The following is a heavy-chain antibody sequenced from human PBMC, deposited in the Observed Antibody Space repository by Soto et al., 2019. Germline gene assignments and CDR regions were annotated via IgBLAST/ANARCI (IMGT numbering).Heavy chain of an antibody. V-gene: IGHV1-18*04. J-gene: IGHJ3*02. CDR3: ARDSSITGTHEPDAFDI. D-gene: IGHD1-7*01. CDR2: IGAYNGNT. CDR1: GYTFTSYC. Sequence: GASVKVSCKASGYTFTSYCFSWVRQAPVQGLEWMGWIGAYNGNTNYAQKLQGRVTMTTDTSTSTAYMELRSLRSDDTAVYYCARDSSITGTHEPDAFDIWGQGTMVTVSS.